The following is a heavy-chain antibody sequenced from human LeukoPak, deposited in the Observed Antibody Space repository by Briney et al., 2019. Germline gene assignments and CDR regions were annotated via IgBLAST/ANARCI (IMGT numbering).Heavy chain of an antibody. J-gene: IGHJ4*02. D-gene: IGHD4-23*01. Sequence: SETLSLTCTVSGGSISSYYWSWIRKPPGKGLEWIGYIYYSGSANYNPSLKSRVTISVDTSKNQFSLKLSSVTAADTAVFYCAGVGPLPYGGNLDYWGQGTLVTVSS. CDR3: AGVGPLPYGGNLDY. V-gene: IGHV4-59*01. CDR2: IYYSGSA. CDR1: GGSISSYY.